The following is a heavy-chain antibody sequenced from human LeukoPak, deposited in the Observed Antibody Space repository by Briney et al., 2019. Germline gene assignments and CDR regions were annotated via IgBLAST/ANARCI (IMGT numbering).Heavy chain of an antibody. V-gene: IGHV4-30-4*08. Sequence: SETLSLTCTVSGGSISSGDYYWSWIRQPPGKGLEWIGYIYYSGSTYYNPSLKSRVTISVGTSKNQFSLKLSSVTAADTAVYYCARERVVPAATSDAFDIWGQGTMVTVSS. CDR3: ARERVVPAATSDAFDI. D-gene: IGHD2-2*01. CDR1: GGSISSGDYY. J-gene: IGHJ3*02. CDR2: IYYSGST.